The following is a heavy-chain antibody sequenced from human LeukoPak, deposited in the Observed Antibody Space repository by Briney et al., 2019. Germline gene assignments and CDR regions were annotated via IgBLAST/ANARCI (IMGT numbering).Heavy chain of an antibody. CDR2: IYSDNT. V-gene: IGHV3-53*01. D-gene: IGHD4-23*01. Sequence: GGSLRLSCAASGFTVSSNYMSWVRQAPGKGLEWVSFIYSDNTHYSDSVKGRFTISRDNSKNTLYLQMNSLRAEDTAVYYCARRAGAYSLPYDYWGQGTLVTVSS. CDR1: GFTVSSNY. CDR3: ARRAGAYSLPYDY. J-gene: IGHJ4*02.